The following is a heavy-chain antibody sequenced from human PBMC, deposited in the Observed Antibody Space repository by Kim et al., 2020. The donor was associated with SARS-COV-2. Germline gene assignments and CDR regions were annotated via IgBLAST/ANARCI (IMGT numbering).Heavy chain of an antibody. Sequence: GGSLRLSCAASGFVFSSYEMNWVRHAPGKGLEWVSYISYSGSDTQYADSVKGRFIISRDNAKSSLFLHMNSLRAEDTAVYYCARWYCSGSACSGHYHYGREVWGQGTTVAVSS. CDR2: ISYSGSDT. D-gene: IGHD2-15*01. V-gene: IGHV3-48*03. CDR1: GFVFSSYE. CDR3: ARWYCSGSACSGHYHYGREV. J-gene: IGHJ6*02.